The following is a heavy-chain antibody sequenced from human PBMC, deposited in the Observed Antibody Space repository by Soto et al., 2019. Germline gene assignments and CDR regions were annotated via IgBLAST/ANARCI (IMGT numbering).Heavy chain of an antibody. V-gene: IGHV1-3*01. CDR1: GYTFTTLS. CDR3: ASQYCGDHCSADY. J-gene: IGHJ4*02. D-gene: IGHD2-21*01. Sequence: QVQLEQSGAEVRRSGASVKVSCKASGYTFTTLSMHWVRQAPGQRLEWMGYINAGNGYTKYSQNFQGRVTITRDTLASTAYMELSSLRSEDTAVYYCASQYCGDHCSADYWGQGTLVTVSS. CDR2: INAGNGYT.